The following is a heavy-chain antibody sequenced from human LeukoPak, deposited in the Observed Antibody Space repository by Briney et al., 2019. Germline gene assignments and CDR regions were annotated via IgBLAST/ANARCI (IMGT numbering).Heavy chain of an antibody. CDR3: TTEFWYYFNN. J-gene: IGHJ4*02. CDR2: INTRTDGATT. CDR1: GFAFSGAW. D-gene: IGHD3-3*01. V-gene: IGHV3-15*01. Sequence: GGSLRLSCAGPGFAFSGAWLNWVRQAPGQGLEWVGRINTRTDGATTTYAAPVKGRFPISRDDSKITLYLEMNSLKTEDTAVYYCTTEFWYYFNNWGQGTLVTVSS.